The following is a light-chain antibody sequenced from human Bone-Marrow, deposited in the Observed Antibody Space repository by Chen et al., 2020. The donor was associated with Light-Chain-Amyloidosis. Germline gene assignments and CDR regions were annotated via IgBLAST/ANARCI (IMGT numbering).Light chain of an antibody. Sequence: SYELTQLPSVSVSPGQTARITCSGDDLPTKYAYWYQQKPGQAPVLVIHRDTERPSGISERFSGSSSVTTATLTISGVQAEDEADYHCQSADSSGTYEVIFGGGTKLTVL. CDR3: QSADSSGTYEVI. CDR1: DLPTKY. CDR2: RDT. J-gene: IGLJ2*01. V-gene: IGLV3-25*03.